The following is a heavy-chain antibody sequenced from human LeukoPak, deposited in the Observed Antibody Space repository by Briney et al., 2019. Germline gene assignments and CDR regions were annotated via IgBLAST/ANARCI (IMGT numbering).Heavy chain of an antibody. J-gene: IGHJ6*02. CDR2: TSSRGTR. Sequence: GGSLRLSCAASGFIVSNNYMSWARQAPGKGLEWVSITSSRGTRYYADSVKGRFTISRDSSQNTLYLQMNSLRAEDTAVYYCATRGRSGYYYGMDVWGQGTTVTVSS. D-gene: IGHD1-26*01. CDR3: ATRGRSGYYYGMDV. CDR1: GFIVSNNY. V-gene: IGHV3-66*01.